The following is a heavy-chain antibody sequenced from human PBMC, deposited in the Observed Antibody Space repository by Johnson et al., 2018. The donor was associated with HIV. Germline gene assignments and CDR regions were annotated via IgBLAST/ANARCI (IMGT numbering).Heavy chain of an antibody. V-gene: IGHV3-30*04. CDR2: ISYDGSNK. D-gene: IGHD1-26*01. CDR1: GFTFSSYA. Sequence: VQLVESGGGVVQPGRSLRLSCAASGFTFSSYAMHWVRQAPGKGLEWVAVISYDGSNKYYADSVKGRFTISRDNSKNTLYLQMNSLRAEDTAVYYCARVATHAFDIWGQGTMVTVSS. CDR3: ARVATHAFDI. J-gene: IGHJ3*02.